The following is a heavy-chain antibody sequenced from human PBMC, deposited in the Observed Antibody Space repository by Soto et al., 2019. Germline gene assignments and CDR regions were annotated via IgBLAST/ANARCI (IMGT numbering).Heavy chain of an antibody. CDR2: ISSSGSTI. J-gene: IGHJ6*02. Sequence: EVQLVESGGGLVQPGGSLRLSCAASGFTFSSYEMNWVRQAPGKGLEWVSYISSSGSTIYYADSVKGRFTISRDNAKNSLYLQMNSLRAEDTAVYYCARDDGWPVAATPDYYYGMDVWGQGTTVTVSS. V-gene: IGHV3-48*03. CDR1: GFTFSSYE. D-gene: IGHD2-15*01. CDR3: ARDDGWPVAATPDYYYGMDV.